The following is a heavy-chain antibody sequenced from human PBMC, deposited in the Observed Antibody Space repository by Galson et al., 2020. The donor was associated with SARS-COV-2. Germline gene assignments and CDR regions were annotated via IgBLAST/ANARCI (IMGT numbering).Heavy chain of an antibody. CDR2: IFPSDYDT. Sequence: AEFLKISRPGSGSTFPNNWLGWVRQMPGKGLEWMGIIFPSDYDTRYSPSFKGQVTISVDKSVSTSYMQWSSLKASDTAMYYFTRVRGYSSGCFDHWGQGTLVIVSS. J-gene: IGHJ4*02. V-gene: IGHV5-51*01. D-gene: IGHD6-19*01. CDR3: TRVRGYSSGCFDH. CDR1: GSTFPNNW.